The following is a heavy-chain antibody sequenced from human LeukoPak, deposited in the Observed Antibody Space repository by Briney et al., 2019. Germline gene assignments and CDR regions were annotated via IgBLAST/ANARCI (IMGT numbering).Heavy chain of an antibody. V-gene: IGHV3-53*01. Sequence: GGSLRLSCAASGFTVSSNYMSWVRQAPGKGLEWVSVIYSGGSTYYADSVKGRFTISRDNSKNTLYLQMNSLRAEDTAVYYCARGPPSSYYYYYGMDVWGKGTTVTVSS. J-gene: IGHJ6*04. CDR3: ARGPPSSYYYYYGMDV. CDR2: IYSGGST. CDR1: GFTVSSNY.